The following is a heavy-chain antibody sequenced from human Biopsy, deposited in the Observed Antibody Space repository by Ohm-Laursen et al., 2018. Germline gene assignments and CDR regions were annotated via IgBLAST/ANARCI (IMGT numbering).Heavy chain of an antibody. CDR1: GGSIGGGEYY. CDR3: ARGVTHYDGSGFPLAGYWYFDL. D-gene: IGHD3-22*01. CDR2: ISYSGYT. V-gene: IGHV4-31*01. J-gene: IGHJ2*01. Sequence: SQTLSLTCTVSGGSIGGGEYYWNWIRQHPGKGLEWIGLISYSGYTLYNPSLESLLTISIDTSKNHFSLNLRSVIAADTAVYYCARGVTHYDGSGFPLAGYWYFDLWGRGTLVTVSP.